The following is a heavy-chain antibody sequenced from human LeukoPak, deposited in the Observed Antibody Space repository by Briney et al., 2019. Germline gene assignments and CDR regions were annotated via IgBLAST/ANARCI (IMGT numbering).Heavy chain of an antibody. Sequence: ASVKVSCKASGYTFTSYGISWVRQAPGQGLEWMGWISAYNGNTNYAQKLQGRVTMTTDTSTSTAYMELRGLRSDDTAVYYCARGAEYSSSSPDAPMVGYFDLWGRGTLVTVSS. V-gene: IGHV1-18*01. CDR2: ISAYNGNT. CDR1: GYTFTSYG. D-gene: IGHD6-6*01. J-gene: IGHJ2*01. CDR3: ARGAEYSSSSPDAPMVGYFDL.